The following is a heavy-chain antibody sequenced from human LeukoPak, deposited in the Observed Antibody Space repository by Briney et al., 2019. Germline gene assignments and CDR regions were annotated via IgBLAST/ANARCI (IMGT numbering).Heavy chain of an antibody. V-gene: IGHV4-39*07. Sequence: MPSETLSLTCTVSGGSISSSSYDWGWIRQPPGKGLEWIGSIYYSGSTYYNPSLKSRVTISVDTSKNQFSLKLSSVTAADTAVYYCARELGRAYCGGDCYSSWFDPWGQGTLVTVSS. CDR2: IYYSGST. CDR3: ARELGRAYCGGDCYSSWFDP. J-gene: IGHJ5*02. D-gene: IGHD2-21*02. CDR1: GGSISSSSYD.